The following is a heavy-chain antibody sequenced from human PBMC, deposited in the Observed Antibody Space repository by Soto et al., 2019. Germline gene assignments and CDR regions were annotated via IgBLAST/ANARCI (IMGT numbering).Heavy chain of an antibody. CDR2: IIPIFGTA. Sequence: QVQLVQSGAEVKKPGSSVKVSCKASGGTFSSYAITWVRQAPGQWLEWMGGIIPIFGTANYAQNFQARVTITADESTSTAYMELSSLRSEDTAVYYCARDRGPSSGYYPYWFDPWGQGTLVTVSS. J-gene: IGHJ5*02. CDR3: ARDRGPSSGYYPYWFDP. V-gene: IGHV1-69*12. D-gene: IGHD3-22*01. CDR1: GGTFSSYA.